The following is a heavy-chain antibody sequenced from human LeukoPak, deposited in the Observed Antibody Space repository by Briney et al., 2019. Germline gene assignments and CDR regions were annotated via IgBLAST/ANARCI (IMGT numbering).Heavy chain of an antibody. CDR2: ISYDGSNK. Sequence: GGSLRLSCAASGFTFSSYGMHWVRQAPGKGLEWVAVISYDGSNKYYADSVKGRFTISGDNSKNTLYLQMNSLRAEDTAVYYCAKPDSSSWYGNVDYWGQGTLVTVSS. CDR3: AKPDSSSWYGNVDY. J-gene: IGHJ4*02. CDR1: GFTFSSYG. V-gene: IGHV3-30*18. D-gene: IGHD6-13*01.